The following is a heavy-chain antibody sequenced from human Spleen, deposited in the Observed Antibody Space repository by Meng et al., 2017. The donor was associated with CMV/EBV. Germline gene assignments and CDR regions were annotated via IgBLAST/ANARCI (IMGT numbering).Heavy chain of an antibody. Sequence: GGSLRLSCAASGFTFSSYAMSWVRQAPGKGLEWVSSISVSGRTTEYADSVKGRFTISRDNSKNTLYLQMNSLRAQDTAVYYCARDLTTIGDTAMLVLYYGMDVWGRGTTVTVSS. CDR2: ISVSGRTT. D-gene: IGHD5-18*01. V-gene: IGHV3-23*01. CDR3: ARDLTTIGDTAMLVLYYGMDV. CDR1: GFTFSSYA. J-gene: IGHJ6*02.